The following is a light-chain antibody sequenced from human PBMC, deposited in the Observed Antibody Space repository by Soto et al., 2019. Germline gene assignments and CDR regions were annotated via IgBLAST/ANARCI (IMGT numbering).Light chain of an antibody. CDR1: QSVLYNSNNKNY. CDR2: WAS. J-gene: IGKJ4*01. CDR3: QQYYSAPLT. V-gene: IGKV4-1*01. Sequence: DIVMTQSPDSLAVSLGERATFNCKSSQSVLYNSNNKNYLAWYQHKPGQPPHLLIYWASTRESGVPDRFSGSGSGTDFTLTISSLQAEDVAVYYCQQYYSAPLTFGGGTKVEIK.